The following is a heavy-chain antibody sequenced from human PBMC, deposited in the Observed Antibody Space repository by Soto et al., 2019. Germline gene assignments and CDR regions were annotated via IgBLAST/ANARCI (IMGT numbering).Heavy chain of an antibody. V-gene: IGHV3-7*03. CDR3: ARVRAILYSSSWYGGNDY. CDR2: IKQDGSEK. CDR1: GFTFSSYW. J-gene: IGHJ4*02. D-gene: IGHD6-13*01. Sequence: GGSLRLSCAASGFTFSSYWMSWVRQAPGKGLEWVANIKQDGSEKYYVDSVKDRFTISRDNAKNSLYLQMNSLRAEDTAVYYCARVRAILYSSSWYGGNDYWGQGTLVTVSS.